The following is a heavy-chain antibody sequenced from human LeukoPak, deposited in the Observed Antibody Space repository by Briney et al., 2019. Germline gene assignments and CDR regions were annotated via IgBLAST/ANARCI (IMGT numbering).Heavy chain of an antibody. CDR1: GFTFSSYS. D-gene: IGHD3-22*01. J-gene: IGHJ4*02. CDR3: AKDQGYYDSSGHSN. V-gene: IGHV3-21*01. Sequence: GGSLRLSCAASGFTFSSYSMNWVRQAPGKGLEWVSSISSSSSYIYYADSVKGRFTISRDNSKNTLYLQMNSLRAEDTAVYYCAKDQGYYDSSGHSNWGQGTLVTVSS. CDR2: ISSSSSYI.